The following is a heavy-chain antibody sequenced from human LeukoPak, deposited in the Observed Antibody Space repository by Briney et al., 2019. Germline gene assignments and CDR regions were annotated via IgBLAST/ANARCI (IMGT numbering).Heavy chain of an antibody. D-gene: IGHD1-1*01. CDR1: GFTFDDYG. Sequence: GGSLRLSCAASGFTFDDYGMSWVRQAPEKGLQWVASINRDGSEKHPVDSVKGRFTISRDNAKNSVFLEMSSLRVEDTAVYYCVRDVELWGQGTLVTVSS. V-gene: IGHV3-7*01. J-gene: IGHJ4*02. CDR3: VRDVEL. CDR2: INRDGSEK.